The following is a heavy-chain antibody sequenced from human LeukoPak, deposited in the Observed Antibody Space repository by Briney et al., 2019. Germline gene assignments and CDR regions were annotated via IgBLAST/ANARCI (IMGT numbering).Heavy chain of an antibody. D-gene: IGHD4-23*01. V-gene: IGHV4-59*08. CDR3: ASPVVTDGHCSD. Sequence: PSETLSLTCTVSGGYIGSYYWNWIRQPPGKGLEWIGYIYYSGSTYYNPSLKSRVTISVDTSKNQFSLKLSSVTAADTAVYYCASPVVTDGHCSDWGQGTLVTVSS. J-gene: IGHJ4*02. CDR1: GGYIGSYY. CDR2: IYYSGST.